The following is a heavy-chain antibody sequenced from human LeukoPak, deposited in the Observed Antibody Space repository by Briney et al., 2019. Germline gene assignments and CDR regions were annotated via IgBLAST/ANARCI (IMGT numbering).Heavy chain of an antibody. CDR1: GFTFDDYG. V-gene: IGHV3-7*01. Sequence: GGSLRLSCAASGFTFDDYGMSWVRQAPGKGLEWVANIKQDGSEKYYVDSVKGRFTISRDNAKNSLYLQMNSLRAEDTAMYYCARVSSKTMVRALTTKKNYYYYYMDVWGKGTTVTISS. CDR2: IKQDGSEK. D-gene: IGHD3-10*01. CDR3: ARVSSKTMVRALTTKKNYYYYYMDV. J-gene: IGHJ6*03.